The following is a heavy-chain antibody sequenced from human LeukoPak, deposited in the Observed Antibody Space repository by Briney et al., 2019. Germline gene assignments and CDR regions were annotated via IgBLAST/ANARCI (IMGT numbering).Heavy chain of an antibody. CDR2: ISSSGSTI. V-gene: IGHV3-11*01. D-gene: IGHD6-19*01. Sequence: GGALRLSCAASGFTFSDYYMSWIRQAPGKGLERGSYISSSGSTIYYADSVKGGFTISRDNAKNSLYLQMNSLRAEDTAVYYCAREGSGWRYYYYYYMDVWGKGTTVTVSS. CDR3: AREGSGWRYYYYYYMDV. J-gene: IGHJ6*03. CDR1: GFTFSDYY.